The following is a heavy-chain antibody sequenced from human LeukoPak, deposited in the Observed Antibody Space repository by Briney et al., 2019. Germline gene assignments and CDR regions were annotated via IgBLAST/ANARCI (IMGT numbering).Heavy chain of an antibody. D-gene: IGHD3-16*01. CDR3: ATDLGY. Sequence: AGKGLEWIGRIYTSGYTDYNPSLKSRVTMSVDTSKNQFSLKLSSVTAADTAVYYCATDLGYWGQGTLVTVSS. J-gene: IGHJ4*02. CDR2: IYTSGYT. V-gene: IGHV4-4*07.